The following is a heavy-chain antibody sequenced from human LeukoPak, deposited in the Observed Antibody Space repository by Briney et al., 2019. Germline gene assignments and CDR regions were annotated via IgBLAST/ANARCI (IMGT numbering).Heavy chain of an antibody. J-gene: IGHJ6*03. CDR3: ARARGYCSGGSCYGRSYYYYMDV. V-gene: IGHV4-34*01. CDR2: INHSGST. D-gene: IGHD2-15*01. Sequence: SETLSLTCAVYGGSFSGYYWSWLRQPPGKGLEWIGEINHSGSTNYNPSLKSRVTISVDTSKNQFSLKLSSVTAADTAVYYCARARGYCSGGSCYGRSYYYYMDVWGKGTTVTVSS. CDR1: GGSFSGYY.